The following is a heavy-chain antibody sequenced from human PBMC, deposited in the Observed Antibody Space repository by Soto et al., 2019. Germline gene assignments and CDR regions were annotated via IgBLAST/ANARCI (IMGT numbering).Heavy chain of an antibody. CDR2: ISAYNGNT. Sequence: ASVKGSCKASGYTFTSYGISWVRQAPGQGLEWMGWISAYNGNTNYAQKLQGRVTMTTDTSTSTAYMELRSLRSDDTAVYYCARKLITGTTFSPWGQGTLVTVSS. CDR3: ARKLITGTTFSP. J-gene: IGHJ5*02. CDR1: GYTFTSYG. D-gene: IGHD1-20*01. V-gene: IGHV1-18*01.